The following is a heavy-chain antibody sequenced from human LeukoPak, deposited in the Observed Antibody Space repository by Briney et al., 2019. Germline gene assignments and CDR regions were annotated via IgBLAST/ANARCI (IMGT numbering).Heavy chain of an antibody. Sequence: GGSLRLSCAASGFALSSYWMSWVRQAPGKGLEWVANIKQDGSEKYYVDSVKGRFTISRDNAKNSLYLQMNSLRAEDTAVYYCARDWGTGDHDYWGQGTLVTVSS. V-gene: IGHV3-7*01. CDR2: IKQDGSEK. D-gene: IGHD7-27*01. CDR3: ARDWGTGDHDY. CDR1: GFALSSYW. J-gene: IGHJ4*02.